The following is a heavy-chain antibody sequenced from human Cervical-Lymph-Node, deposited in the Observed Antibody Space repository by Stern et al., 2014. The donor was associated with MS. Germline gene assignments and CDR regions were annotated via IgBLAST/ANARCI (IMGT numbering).Heavy chain of an antibody. CDR1: GFTFDDYA. J-gene: IGHJ4*02. Sequence: EVQLVESGGGLVQPGRSLRLSCAASGFTFDDYAMHWVRQAPGKGLEWVSGISWNSGSIGYADSVKGRFTISRDNAKNSLYLQMNSLRAEDTALYYCAKDRGAGAAADPDAFDYWGQGTLVTVSS. CDR2: ISWNSGSI. D-gene: IGHD6-13*01. V-gene: IGHV3-9*01. CDR3: AKDRGAGAAADPDAFDY.